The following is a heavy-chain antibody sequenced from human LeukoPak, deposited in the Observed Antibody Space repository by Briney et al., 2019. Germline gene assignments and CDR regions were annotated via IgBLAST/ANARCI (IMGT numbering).Heavy chain of an antibody. CDR3: ARDYGGEISRAPFDY. D-gene: IGHD4-23*01. CDR1: GFTFSSYW. J-gene: IGHJ4*02. Sequence: GGSLRLSCAASGFTFSSYWMSWVRQAPGKGLEWVANIKQDGSEKYYVDSVKGRFTISRDNAKNSLYLQMNSLRAEDTAVYYCARDYGGEISRAPFDYWGQGTLVTVSS. CDR2: IKQDGSEK. V-gene: IGHV3-7*01.